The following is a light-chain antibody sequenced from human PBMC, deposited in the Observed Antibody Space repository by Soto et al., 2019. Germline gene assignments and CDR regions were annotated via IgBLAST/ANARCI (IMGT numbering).Light chain of an antibody. V-gene: IGKV3-15*01. CDR2: CAS. CDR1: QCLXSK. Sequence: EIVVTQYAATLSVSPGEGATLSCRASQCLXSKFGWYQEKPGQAPRVLXACASTRARGSPARFSGSGSATEFTLIISSLQSADSEGYYWQQYNIGLLTFGQGTKVDI. CDR3: QQYNIGLLT. J-gene: IGKJ1*01.